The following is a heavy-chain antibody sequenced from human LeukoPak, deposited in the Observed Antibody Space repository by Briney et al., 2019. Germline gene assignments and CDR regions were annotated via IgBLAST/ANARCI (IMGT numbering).Heavy chain of an antibody. D-gene: IGHD6-13*01. J-gene: IGHJ3*02. CDR1: GFTFGSYS. V-gene: IGHV3-21*01. CDR3: ARDGLAPAGTSPGQGRAFDI. Sequence: GGSLRLSCAASGFTFGSYSMNWVRQAPGKGLEWVSSISSSSSYIYYADSVKGRFTISRDNAKNSLYLQMNSLRAEDTAVYYCARDGLAPAGTSPGQGRAFDIWGQGTMVTVSS. CDR2: ISSSSSYI.